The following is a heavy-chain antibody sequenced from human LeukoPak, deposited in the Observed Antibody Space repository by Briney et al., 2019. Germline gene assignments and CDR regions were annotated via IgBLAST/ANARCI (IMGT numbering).Heavy chain of an antibody. J-gene: IGHJ6*03. CDR3: ARHRRYCSSTSCDYYYMDV. Sequence: PSETLSLTCAVSGYSISSGYYWGWIRQPPGKGLEWIGSIFHSGSTYYNPSLKSRVTISVDTSKNQFSLKLSSVTAADTAVYYCARHRRYCSSTSCDYYYMDVWGKGTTVTVSS. CDR1: GYSISSGYY. V-gene: IGHV4-38-2*01. CDR2: IFHSGST. D-gene: IGHD2-2*01.